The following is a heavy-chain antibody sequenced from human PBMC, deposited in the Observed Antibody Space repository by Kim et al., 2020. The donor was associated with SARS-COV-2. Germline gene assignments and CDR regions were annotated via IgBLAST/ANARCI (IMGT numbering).Heavy chain of an antibody. CDR2: IYYSGST. CDR1: GGSISSYY. J-gene: IGHJ2*01. V-gene: IGHV4-59*13. D-gene: IGHD3-9*01. CDR3: ARDRLYYDILTGYSHYWYFDL. Sequence: SETLSLTCTVSGGSISSYYWSWIRQPPGKGLEWIGYIYYSGSTNYNPSLKSRVTISVDTSKNQFSLKLSSVTAADTAVYYCARDRLYYDILTGYSHYWYFDLWGRGTLVTVSS.